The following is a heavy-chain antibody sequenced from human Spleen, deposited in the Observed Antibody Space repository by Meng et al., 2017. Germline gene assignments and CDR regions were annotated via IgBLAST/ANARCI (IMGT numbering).Heavy chain of an antibody. V-gene: IGHV3-43*01. CDR3: AKQRQRYCSGGSCYPLDY. CDR2: ISWDGGST. Sequence: GGSLRLSCAASGFTFDDYTMHWVRQAPGKGLEWVSLISWDGGSTYYADSVKGRFTIPRDNSKNSLYLQMNSLRSEDTAVYHCAKQRQRYCSGGSCYPLDYWGQGTLVTVSS. CDR1: GFTFDDYT. D-gene: IGHD2-15*01. J-gene: IGHJ4*02.